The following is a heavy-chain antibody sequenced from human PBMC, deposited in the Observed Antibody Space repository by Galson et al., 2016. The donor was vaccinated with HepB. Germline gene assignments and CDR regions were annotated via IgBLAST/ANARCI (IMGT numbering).Heavy chain of an antibody. J-gene: IGHJ4*02. Sequence: SLRLSCAASGFTFDDHAMHWVRQAPGKGLEWVSGISWNSLIIVYADSVKGRFTVSRDNAENSLYLQVNSLRPEDSAFYYYAKDKSPYASTWIDYWGQGTLVTVSP. CDR2: ISWNSLII. CDR3: AKDKSPYASTWIDY. V-gene: IGHV3-9*01. D-gene: IGHD2-2*01. CDR1: GFTFDDHA.